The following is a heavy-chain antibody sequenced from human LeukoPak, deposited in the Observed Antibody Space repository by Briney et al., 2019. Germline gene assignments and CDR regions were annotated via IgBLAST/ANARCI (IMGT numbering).Heavy chain of an antibody. J-gene: IGHJ4*02. CDR2: IIPIFGTA. D-gene: IGHD2-2*01. Sequence: SVKVSCKASGGTFSSYAISWVRQAPGQGLEWMGGIIPIFGTANYAQKFQGRVAITADESTSTAYMELSSLRSEDTAVYYCARENLYCSSTSCYTYYFDYWGQGTLVTVSS. CDR3: ARENLYCSSTSCYTYYFDY. V-gene: IGHV1-69*13. CDR1: GGTFSSYA.